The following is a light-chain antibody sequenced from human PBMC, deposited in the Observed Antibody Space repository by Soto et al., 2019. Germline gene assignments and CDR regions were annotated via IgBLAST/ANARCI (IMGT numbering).Light chain of an antibody. CDR1: SADVATSNF. V-gene: IGLV2-14*03. Sequence: QSALTQPASVSGSPGQSITISCTGISADVATSNFVSWYQHRPGEAPRLILYDVSHRPSGVSNRFSGSKAGDTASLTISGLHLEDEADYYCTSYRRGALYVFGSGTKVTVL. J-gene: IGLJ1*01. CDR3: TSYRRGALYV. CDR2: DVS.